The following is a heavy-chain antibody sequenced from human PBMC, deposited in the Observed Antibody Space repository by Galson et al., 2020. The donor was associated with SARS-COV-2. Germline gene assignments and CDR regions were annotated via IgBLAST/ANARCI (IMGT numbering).Heavy chain of an antibody. J-gene: IGHJ3*02. CDR3: ARMVVGERAFDI. Sequence: ASVKVSCKASGYTFSSYGITWVRQAPGQGLEWVGWIRGHNAYTTYAQKLQGRVTLSTDTSTSTAYMELRSLTSDDTGVYYCARMVVGERAFDIWDKGTLVTVSS. D-gene: IGHD3-10*01. CDR2: IRGHNAYT. V-gene: IGHV1-18*01. CDR1: GYTFSSYG.